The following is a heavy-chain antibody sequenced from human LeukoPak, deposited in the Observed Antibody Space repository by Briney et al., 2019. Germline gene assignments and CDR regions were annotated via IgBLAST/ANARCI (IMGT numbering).Heavy chain of an antibody. CDR2: IYYSGST. V-gene: IGHV4-31*03. D-gene: IGHD3-22*01. CDR1: GGSISSGGYY. Sequence: SETLSLTCTVSGGSISSGGYYWSWLRQHPGKVLEWIGYIYYSGSTYYNPSLKSRVTISVDTSKNQFSLKLSSVTAADTAVYYCARINSSGYYFDYWGQGTLVTVSS. CDR3: ARINSSGYYFDY. J-gene: IGHJ4*02.